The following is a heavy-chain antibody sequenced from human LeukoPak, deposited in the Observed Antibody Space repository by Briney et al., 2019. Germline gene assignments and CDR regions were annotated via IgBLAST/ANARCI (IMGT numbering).Heavy chain of an antibody. CDR3: ARAYIAAEGPLH. CDR2: IHPRSGET. J-gene: IGHJ4*02. V-gene: IGHV1-2*02. Sequence: ASVKVSCKASGYSFTAFYIHWVRQAPGQGLEWMGWIHPRSGETNYAYKFRGRVTMTRDTSISTTYMDLGSLGSDDTAAYYCARAYIAAEGPLHWGQGTLVTVSS. CDR1: GYSFTAFY. D-gene: IGHD6-13*01.